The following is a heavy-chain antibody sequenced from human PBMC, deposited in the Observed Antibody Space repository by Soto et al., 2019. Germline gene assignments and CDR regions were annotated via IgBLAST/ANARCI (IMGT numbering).Heavy chain of an antibody. CDR2: ISGSGGSI. J-gene: IGHJ6*02. Sequence: EVQLLESGGGLVQPGGSLRLSCAASGFTFSTDAMNWVRQAPGNGLEWVSAISGSGGSIHYADSVTGRFTISRDNFKNTLYLQMNSLRDEDTAVYHCVKGYWKGDVWGQGTTVTVSS. D-gene: IGHD1-1*01. CDR1: GFTFSTDA. V-gene: IGHV3-23*01. CDR3: VKGYWKGDV.